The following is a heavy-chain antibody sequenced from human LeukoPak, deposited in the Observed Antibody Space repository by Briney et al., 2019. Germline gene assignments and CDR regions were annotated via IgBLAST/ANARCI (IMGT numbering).Heavy chain of an antibody. D-gene: IGHD3-10*01. CDR3: ARSGNVDGAFDI. J-gene: IGHJ3*02. CDR2: IYYSGST. CDR1: GGSISTYY. Sequence: SETLSLTCSVSGGSISTYYWSWIRQPAGKGLEWIGFIYYSGSTDFNPSLKSRVTISVDTSKNQFSLRLNSVTAADTAVYYCARSGNVDGAFDIWGQGTMVTVSS. V-gene: IGHV4-59*01.